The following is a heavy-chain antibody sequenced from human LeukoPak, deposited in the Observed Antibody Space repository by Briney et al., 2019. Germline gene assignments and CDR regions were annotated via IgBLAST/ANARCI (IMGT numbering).Heavy chain of an antibody. CDR2: ISSGSSTI. V-gene: IGHV3-48*01. J-gene: IGHJ1*01. CDR3: ARGSDQKSSQY. Sequence: GGSLRLSCAASGFTFSSYSMNWVRQAPGKGLEWISYISSGSSTIYYADSVKGRFTISRDNAKNSLYLQMNSLRAEDTAVYYCARGSDQKSSQYGGRAPLVTVSS. CDR1: GFTFSSYS.